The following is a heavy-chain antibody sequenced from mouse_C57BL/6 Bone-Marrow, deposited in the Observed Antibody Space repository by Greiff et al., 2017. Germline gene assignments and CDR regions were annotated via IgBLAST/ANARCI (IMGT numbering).Heavy chain of an antibody. CDR1: GFTFSSYA. CDR2: ISDGGSYT. V-gene: IGHV5-4*03. CDR3: ASAIYYSFDY. Sequence: EVKLVESGGGLVKPGGSLKLSCAASGFTFSSYAMSWVRQTPEKRLEWVATISDGGSYTYYPDNVKGRFTISRDNAKNNLYLQMSHLKSEDTALYSCASAIYYSFDYWGQGTTLPVSS. D-gene: IGHD1-1*01. J-gene: IGHJ2*01.